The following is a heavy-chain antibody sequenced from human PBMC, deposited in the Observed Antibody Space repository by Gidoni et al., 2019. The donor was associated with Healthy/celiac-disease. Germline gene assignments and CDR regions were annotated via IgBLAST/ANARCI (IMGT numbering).Heavy chain of an antibody. J-gene: IGHJ5*02. CDR1: GGSISSSSYY. D-gene: IGHD2-2*01. CDR2: IYYSWST. CDR3: ARTTIVVVPAGNWFDP. Sequence: QLQLQESGPGLVKPSETLSLTCTVSGGSISSSSYYWGWIRQPPGKGLEWIGSIYYSWSTYYNPSLKSRVTISVDTSKNQFSLKLSSVTAADTAVYYCARTTIVVVPAGNWFDPWGQGTLVTVSS. V-gene: IGHV4-39*07.